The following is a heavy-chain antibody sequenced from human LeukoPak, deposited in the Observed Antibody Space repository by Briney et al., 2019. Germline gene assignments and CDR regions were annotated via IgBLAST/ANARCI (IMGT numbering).Heavy chain of an antibody. CDR2: IIPIFGTA. D-gene: IGHD4-17*01. CDR3: ASRATATTFRWDWFDP. Sequence: ASVKVSCKASGGTFSSYAISWVRQAPGQGLEWMGGIIPIFGTANYAQKFQGRVTITADKSTSTAYMELSSLRSEDTAVYYCASRATATTFRWDWFDPWGQGTLVTVSS. V-gene: IGHV1-69*06. CDR1: GGTFSSYA. J-gene: IGHJ5*02.